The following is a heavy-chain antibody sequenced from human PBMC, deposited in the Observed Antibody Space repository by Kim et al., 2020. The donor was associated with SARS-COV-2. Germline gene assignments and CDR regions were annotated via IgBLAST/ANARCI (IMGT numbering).Heavy chain of an antibody. D-gene: IGHD3-22*01. CDR3: ARGGAVAGTSMIVVVITPFDY. CDR2: INHSGST. CDR1: GGSFSGYY. V-gene: IGHV4-34*01. Sequence: SETLSLTCAVYGGSFSGYYWSWIRQPPGKGLEWIGEINHSGSTNYNPSLKSRVTISVDTSKNQFSLKLSSVTAADTAVYYCARGGAVAGTSMIVVVITPFDYWGQGTLVTVSS. J-gene: IGHJ4*02.